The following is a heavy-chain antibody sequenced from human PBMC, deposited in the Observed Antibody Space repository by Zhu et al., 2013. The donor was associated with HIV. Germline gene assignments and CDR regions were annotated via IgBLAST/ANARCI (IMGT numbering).Heavy chain of an antibody. CDR1: GYTFNNYG. CDR2: INPSGGST. Sequence: QEQLVQSGTEVKKPGASVKVSCKASGYTFNNYGITWVRQAPGQGLEWMGIINPSGGSTSYAQKFQGRVTMTRDTSTSTVYMELSSLRSEDTAVYYCARGQGSGRTDAFDIWGQGTMVTVSS. CDR3: ARGQGSGRTDAFDI. V-gene: IGHV1-46*02. J-gene: IGHJ3*02.